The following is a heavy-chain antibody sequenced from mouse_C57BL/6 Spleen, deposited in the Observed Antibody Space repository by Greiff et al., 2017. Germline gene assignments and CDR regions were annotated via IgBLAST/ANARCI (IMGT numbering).Heavy chain of an antibody. J-gene: IGHJ4*01. Sequence: QVQLKQPGAELVMPGASVKLSCKASGYTFTSYWMHWVKQRPGQGLEWIGEIDPSDSYTNYNQKFKGKSTLTVDKSSSTAYMQLSSLTSEDSAVYYCARRGIYDGYSSLTMDYWGQGTSVTVSS. V-gene: IGHV1-69*01. CDR1: GYTFTSYW. D-gene: IGHD2-3*01. CDR2: IDPSDSYT. CDR3: ARRGIYDGYSSLTMDY.